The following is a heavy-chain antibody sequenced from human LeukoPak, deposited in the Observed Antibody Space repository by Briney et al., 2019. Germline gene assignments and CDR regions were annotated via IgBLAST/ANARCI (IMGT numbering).Heavy chain of an antibody. D-gene: IGHD6-6*01. J-gene: IGHJ4*02. V-gene: IGHV4-59*01. Sequence: SETLSLTCTVSGGSISSYYWSWIRQPPGKGLEWNGYIYYSGSTNYNPSLKSRVTISVDTSKNQFSLKLSSVTAADTAVYYCASSSSSPMGPFDYWGQGTLVTVSS. CDR3: ASSSSSPMGPFDY. CDR2: IYYSGST. CDR1: GGSISSYY.